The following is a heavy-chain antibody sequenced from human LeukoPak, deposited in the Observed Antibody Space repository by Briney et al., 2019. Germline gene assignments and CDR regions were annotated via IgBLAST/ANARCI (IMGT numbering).Heavy chain of an antibody. CDR3: ARQGGEYYYGMDV. CDR2: INAGNGNT. D-gene: IGHD1-26*01. J-gene: IGHJ6*02. CDR1: GYTFTSYA. V-gene: IGHV1-3*01. Sequence: ASVKVSCKASGYTFTSYATHWVRQAPGQRLEWMGWINAGNGNTKYSQKFQGRVTNTRDTSASTAYMELSSLRSEDTAVYYCARQGGEYYYGMDVWGQGTTVTVSS.